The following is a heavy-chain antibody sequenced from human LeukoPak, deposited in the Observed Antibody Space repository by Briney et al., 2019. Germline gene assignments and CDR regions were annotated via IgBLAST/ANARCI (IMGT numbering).Heavy chain of an antibody. CDR1: GYTFTSHY. J-gene: IGHJ5*02. CDR3: ARDSSGWYRWFDP. Sequence: ASVKVSCKASGYTFTSHYMHWVRQAPGQGLEWMGIINPSGGSTSYTQKFQGRVTMTTDTSTSTAYMELRSLRSDDTAVYYCARDSSGWYRWFDPWGQGTLVTVSS. CDR2: INPSGGST. V-gene: IGHV1-46*01. D-gene: IGHD6-19*01.